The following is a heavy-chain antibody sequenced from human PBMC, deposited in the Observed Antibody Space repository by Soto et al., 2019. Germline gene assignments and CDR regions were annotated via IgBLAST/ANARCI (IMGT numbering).Heavy chain of an antibody. CDR3: AGEGYCSSTSCPRHYYGMDV. V-gene: IGHV1-69*01. Sequence: QVQLVQSGAEVKKPGSSVKVSCKASGGTFSSYAISWVRQAPGQGLEWMGGIIPIFGTANYAQKFQGRVTITAVESTSTAYMELSSLRSEDTAVYYCAGEGYCSSTSCPRHYYGMDVWGQGTTVTVSS. J-gene: IGHJ6*02. CDR1: GGTFSSYA. D-gene: IGHD2-2*01. CDR2: IIPIFGTA.